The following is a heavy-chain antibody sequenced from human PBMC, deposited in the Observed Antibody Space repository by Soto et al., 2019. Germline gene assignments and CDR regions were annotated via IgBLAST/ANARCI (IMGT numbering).Heavy chain of an antibody. CDR2: IIPILGIA. Sequence: QVQLVQSGAEVKKPGSSVKVSCKASGGTFSSYTISWVRQAPGQGLEWMGRIIPILGIANYAQKFQGRVTITADKSTSTAYMELSSLTSEDTAVYYCARGILVGAIAYWGQGTLVTVSS. CDR3: ARGILVGAIAY. CDR1: GGTFSSYT. J-gene: IGHJ4*02. V-gene: IGHV1-69*02. D-gene: IGHD1-26*01.